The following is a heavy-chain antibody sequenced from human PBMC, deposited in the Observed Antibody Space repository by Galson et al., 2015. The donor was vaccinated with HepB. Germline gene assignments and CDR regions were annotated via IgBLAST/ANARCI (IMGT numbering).Heavy chain of an antibody. CDR1: GFTFSSYA. CDR2: ISGSGGST. D-gene: IGHD2-15*01. J-gene: IGHJ4*02. Sequence: SLRLSCAASGFTFSSYAMSWVRQAPGKGLEWVSAISGSGGSTYYADSVKGRFTISRDNSKNTLYLQMNSLRAEDTAVYYCAKDLVVVVVAATTFDYWGQGTLVTVSS. CDR3: AKDLVVVVVAATTFDY. V-gene: IGHV3-23*01.